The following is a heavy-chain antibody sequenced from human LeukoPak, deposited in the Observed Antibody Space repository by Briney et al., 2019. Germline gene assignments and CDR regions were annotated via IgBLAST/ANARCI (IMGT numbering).Heavy chain of an antibody. CDR2: FDPEDGET. J-gene: IGHJ4*02. D-gene: IGHD5-12*01. V-gene: IGHV1-24*01. CDR3: ATVDIVATIPSSFDY. Sequence: GASVKVSCKVSGYTLTELSMHWVRQAPGKGLEWKGGFDPEDGETIYAQKFQGRVTMTEDTSTDTAYMELSSLRSEDTAVYYCATVDIVATIPSSFDYWGQGTLVTVSS. CDR1: GYTLTELS.